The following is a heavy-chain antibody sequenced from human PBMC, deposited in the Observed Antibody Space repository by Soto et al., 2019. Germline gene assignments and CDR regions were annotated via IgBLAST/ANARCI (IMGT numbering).Heavy chain of an antibody. Sequence: EVQLVESGGGLVQPGGSLRLSCAASGFTFSNYWMHWVRQAPGKGLVWVSRINSDGSSTSYADSVKGRFTISRDNAKNTLFLQMNSLRAEDTAMYYCASWCAAMGVSGGGWGQGTLVTVSS. CDR3: ASWCAAMGVSGGG. V-gene: IGHV3-74*01. CDR1: GFTFSNYW. J-gene: IGHJ4*02. CDR2: INSDGSST. D-gene: IGHD2-2*01.